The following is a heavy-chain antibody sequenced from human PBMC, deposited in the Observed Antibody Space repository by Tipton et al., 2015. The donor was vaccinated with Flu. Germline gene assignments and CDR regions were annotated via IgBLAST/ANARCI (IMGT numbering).Heavy chain of an antibody. V-gene: IGHV3-23*01. D-gene: IGHD3-22*01. CDR1: GFTFSSYA. CDR2: ISGSGGST. CDR3: AKGGDYDSSGYYYVSLGYYYYGMDA. J-gene: IGHJ6*02. Sequence: SLRLSCAASGFTFSSYAMSWVRQAPGKGLEWVSAISGSGGSTYYADSVKGRFTISRDNSKNTLYLQMNSLRAEDTAVYYCAKGGDYDSSGYYYVSLGYYYYGMDAWGQGTTVTVSS.